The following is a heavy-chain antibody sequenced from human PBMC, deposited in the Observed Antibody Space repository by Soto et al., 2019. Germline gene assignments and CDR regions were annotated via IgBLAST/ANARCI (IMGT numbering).Heavy chain of an antibody. CDR3: AREGNLEYSSSSSGYYYYYGMDV. V-gene: IGHV5-10-1*01. J-gene: IGHJ6*02. CDR1: GYSFTTHW. D-gene: IGHD6-6*01. CDR2: IDPSDSYT. Sequence: GESLKISCQGSGYSFTTHWITWVRQTPGKGLEWMGRIDPSDSYTNYSPSFQGHVTISADKSISTAYLQWSSLKASDTAMYYCAREGNLEYSSSSSGYYYYYGMDVWGQGTTVTVSS.